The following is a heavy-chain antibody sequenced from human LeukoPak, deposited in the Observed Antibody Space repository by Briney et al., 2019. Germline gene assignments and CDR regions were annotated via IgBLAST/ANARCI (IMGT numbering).Heavy chain of an antibody. J-gene: IGHJ4*02. CDR3: SRVLGGSQGY. Sequence: GGSLRLSCAASGFTFSSYSMNWVRQAPGKGLEWVSSISSSSSYIYYADSVKGRFTISRDNAKNSLYLQMSSLRAQDTAFYYFSRVLGGSQGYWGPGTLVTLSS. CDR2: ISSSSSYI. CDR1: GFTFSSYS. V-gene: IGHV3-21*01. D-gene: IGHD3-10*01.